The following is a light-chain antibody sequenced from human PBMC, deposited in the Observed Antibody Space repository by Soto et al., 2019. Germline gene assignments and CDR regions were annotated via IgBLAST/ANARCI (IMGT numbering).Light chain of an antibody. J-gene: IGKJ1*01. CDR2: KAS. CDR3: QQYNNYWT. V-gene: IGKV1-5*03. CDR1: QTISSW. Sequence: DIQMTQSPSTLSGSVGDRVTITCRASQTISSWLAWYQQKPGKAPKLLIYKASSLESGVPSRFSGSGSATEFTLTISSLQPDDFATYYCQQYNNYWTFGQGTKVDIK.